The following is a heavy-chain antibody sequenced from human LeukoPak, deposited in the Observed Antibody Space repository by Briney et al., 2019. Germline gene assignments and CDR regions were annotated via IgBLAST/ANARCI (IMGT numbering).Heavy chain of an antibody. D-gene: IGHD3-22*01. J-gene: IGHJ4*02. Sequence: ASVKVSCKASGYTSTSYGISWVRQAPGQGLEWMGWISAYNGNTNYAQKLQGRVTMTTDTSTSTAYMELRSLRSDDTAVYYCARLLDDSSGYYFYYFDYWGQGTLVTVSS. CDR1: GYTSTSYG. V-gene: IGHV1-18*01. CDR3: ARLLDDSSGYYFYYFDY. CDR2: ISAYNGNT.